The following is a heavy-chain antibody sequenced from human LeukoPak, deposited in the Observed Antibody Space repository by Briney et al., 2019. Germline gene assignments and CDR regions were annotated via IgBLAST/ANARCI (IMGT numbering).Heavy chain of an antibody. J-gene: IGHJ4*02. CDR3: ARDSGYEALDY. V-gene: IGHV3-21*01. D-gene: IGHD5-12*01. Sequence: GGSLRLSCAASGFTFSSYSMNWVRQAPGKGLEWVSSISSSSSYMYYADSVKGRFTISRDNAKNSLYLQMNSLRAEDTAVYYCARDSGYEALDYWGQGTLVTVSS. CDR2: ISSSSSYM. CDR1: GFTFSSYS.